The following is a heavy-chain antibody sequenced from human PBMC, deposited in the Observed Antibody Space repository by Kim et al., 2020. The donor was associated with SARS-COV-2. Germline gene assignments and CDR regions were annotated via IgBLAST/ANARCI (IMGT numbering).Heavy chain of an antibody. CDR2: ISAYNGNT. CDR3: ARHGVLRYFDWPNWFDP. V-gene: IGHV1-18*01. D-gene: IGHD3-9*01. J-gene: IGHJ5*02. Sequence: ASVKVSCKASGYTFTSYGISWVRQAPGQGLEWMGWISAYNGNTNYAQKLQGRVTMTTDTSTSTAYMELRSLRSDDTAVYYCARHGVLRYFDWPNWFDPWGQGTLVTVSS. CDR1: GYTFTSYG.